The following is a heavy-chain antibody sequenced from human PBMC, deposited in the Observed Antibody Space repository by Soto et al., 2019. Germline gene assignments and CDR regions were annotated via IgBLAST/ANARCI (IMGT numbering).Heavy chain of an antibody. D-gene: IGHD1-1*01. CDR2: IWHDGKNK. CDR3: ARDPGHDEAIDY. V-gene: IGHV3-33*01. Sequence: QVQVVESGGGVVQPGRSLRLSCATSGFTFSNYGMHWVRQAPGKGLEWVAVIWHDGKNKYYADSVKGRFTISRDNSKNPLFWQMDRLRAEDTAVYHCARDPGHDEAIDYWGQGTLVTVS. CDR1: GFTFSNYG. J-gene: IGHJ4*02.